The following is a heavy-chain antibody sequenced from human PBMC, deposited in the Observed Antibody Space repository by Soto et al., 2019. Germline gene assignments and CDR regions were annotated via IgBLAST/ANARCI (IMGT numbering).Heavy chain of an antibody. J-gene: IGHJ4*02. V-gene: IGHV3-23*01. CDR2: ISGSGGTT. CDR1: GFTFTTRA. D-gene: IGHD3-10*01. Sequence: EVQLLESGGGLVQPGGSLRLACAASGFTFTTRAMSWFRQAPGKGLQWVSGISGSGGTTYYADSVKGRLTISRDNSKNMLYLQMNSLRDDDTAVYYCATGTQNFDYWGRGTRVTVSS. CDR3: ATGTQNFDY.